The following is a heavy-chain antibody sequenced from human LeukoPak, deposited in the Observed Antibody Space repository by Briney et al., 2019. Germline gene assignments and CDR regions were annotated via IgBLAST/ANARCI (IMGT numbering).Heavy chain of an antibody. V-gene: IGHV4-59*08. CDR3: ARRQGYGAHGMDV. CDR2: IYYSGST. J-gene: IGHJ6*02. Sequence: PSETLSLTRTVSGGSISSYYWSWIRQPPGKGLEWIGYIYYSGSTNYNPSLKSRVTISVDTSKNQFSLKLSSVTAADTAVYYCARRQGYGAHGMDVWGQGTTDTVSS. CDR1: GGSISSYY. D-gene: IGHD4-17*01.